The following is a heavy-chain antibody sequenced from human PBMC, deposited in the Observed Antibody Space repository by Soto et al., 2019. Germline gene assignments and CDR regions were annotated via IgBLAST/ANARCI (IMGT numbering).Heavy chain of an antibody. D-gene: IGHD6-19*01. J-gene: IGHJ4*02. V-gene: IGHV4-4*02. Sequence: SETLSLTCRVSGDSISSNDWWSWVRQPPGKGLEWLGEIHHSGSINYNASLESRLTISVDKSKNQFSLELTSVTAADTAVYYCARQIPNSGWREGYYFDYWGLGTLVNVSS. CDR2: IHHSGSI. CDR1: GDSISSNDW. CDR3: ARQIPNSGWREGYYFDY.